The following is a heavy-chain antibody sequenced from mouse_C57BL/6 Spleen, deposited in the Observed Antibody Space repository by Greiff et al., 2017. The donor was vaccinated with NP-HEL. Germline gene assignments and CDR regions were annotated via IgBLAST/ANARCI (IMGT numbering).Heavy chain of an antibody. J-gene: IGHJ4*01. D-gene: IGHD1-1*01. CDR1: GYTFTSYW. V-gene: IGHV1-52*01. CDR2: IDPSDSET. CDR3: ARDSRAMDY. Sequence: QVQLKQPGAELVRPGSSVKLSCKASGYTFTSYWMHWVKQRPIQGLEWIGNIDPSDSETHYNQKFKDKATLTVDKSSSTAYMQLSSLTSEDSAVYYCARDSRAMDYWGQGTSVTVSS.